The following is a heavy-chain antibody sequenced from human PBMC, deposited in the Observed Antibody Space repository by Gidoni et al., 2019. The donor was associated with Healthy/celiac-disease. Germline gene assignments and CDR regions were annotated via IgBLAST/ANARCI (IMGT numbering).Heavy chain of an antibody. V-gene: IGHV4-39*01. Sequence: QLQLQESGPGLVKPSESRSLTCTVSGGSISSSSYYWGWIRQPPGKGLEWIGSIYYSGSTYYLPSLKSRVPISLDTSTTQFSLKLSSVTAADTTVYYCARPPYYYDSSGYYYKDWYFDLWCLGTLVTVSS. D-gene: IGHD3-22*01. CDR3: ARPPYYYDSSGYYYKDWYFDL. CDR1: GGSISSSSYY. CDR2: IYYSGST. J-gene: IGHJ2*01.